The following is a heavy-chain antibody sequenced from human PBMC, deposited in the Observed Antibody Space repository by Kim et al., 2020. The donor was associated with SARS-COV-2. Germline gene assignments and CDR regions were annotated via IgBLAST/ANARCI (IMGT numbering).Heavy chain of an antibody. CDR2: INHSGST. Sequence: SETLSLTCAVYGGSFSGYYWSWIRQPPGKGLEWIGEINHSGSTNYNPSLKSRVTISVDTSKNQFSLKLSSVTAADTAVYYCARNRIAARSYFDYWGQGTLVTVSS. CDR3: ARNRIAARSYFDY. CDR1: GGSFSGYY. V-gene: IGHV4-34*01. J-gene: IGHJ4*02. D-gene: IGHD6-6*01.